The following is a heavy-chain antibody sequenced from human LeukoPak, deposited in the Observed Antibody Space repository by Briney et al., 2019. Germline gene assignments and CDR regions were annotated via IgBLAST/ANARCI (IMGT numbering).Heavy chain of an antibody. CDR2: IWYDGSNK. J-gene: IGHJ4*02. CDR3: ARDNRWYDFWSGYQYYFDY. D-gene: IGHD3-3*01. Sequence: GGSLRLSCAASGFTFSSYAMSWVRQAPGKGLEWVAVIWYDGSNKYYADSVKGRFTISRDNSKNTLYLQMNSLRAEDTAVYYCARDNRWYDFWSGYQYYFDYWGQGTLVTVSS. CDR1: GFTFSSYA. V-gene: IGHV3-33*08.